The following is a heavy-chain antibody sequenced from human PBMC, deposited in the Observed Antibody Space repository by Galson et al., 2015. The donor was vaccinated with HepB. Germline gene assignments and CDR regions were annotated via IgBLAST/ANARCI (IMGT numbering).Heavy chain of an antibody. V-gene: IGHV3-9*01. J-gene: IGHJ4*02. CDR3: AKDKSPYSSSSVDY. CDR2: ITWNSGSI. D-gene: IGHD6-6*01. Sequence: SLRLSCAASGFTFSTYAMHWVRQAPGKGLEWVSGITWNSGSIDYADSVKGRFTISRDNAKNSLYLQMNSLRTEDTALYYCAKDKSPYSSSSVDYWGQGTLVTVSS. CDR1: GFTFSTYA.